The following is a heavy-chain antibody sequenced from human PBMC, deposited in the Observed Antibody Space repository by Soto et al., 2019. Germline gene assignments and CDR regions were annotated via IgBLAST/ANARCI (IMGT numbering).Heavy chain of an antibody. V-gene: IGHV1-69*06. CDR1: GGTFNSYA. CDR2: IIPILGTP. Sequence: QVQLVQSGAEVKKPGSSVKVSCKASGGTFNSYAISWVRQAPGQGLDWMGGIIPILGTPQYAQRFQGRVTIPADKSTDPVYLEVRSDDTAVYYCARSEYTDLNFYAMDVWGQGTPVTVSS. CDR3: ARSEYTDLNFYAMDV. J-gene: IGHJ6*02. D-gene: IGHD1-1*01.